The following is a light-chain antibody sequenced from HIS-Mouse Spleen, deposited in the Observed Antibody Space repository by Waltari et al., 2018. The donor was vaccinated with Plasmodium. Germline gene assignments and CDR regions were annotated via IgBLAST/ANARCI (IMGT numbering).Light chain of an antibody. V-gene: IGKV1D-8*02. CDR3: QQYYSFPQT. CDR1: QGIRSY. CDR2: AAS. Sequence: AIWMTQSPSLLSASTGDRVTISCRMSQGIRSYLAWYQQKPGKAPALLIYAASTLQSGVPSRFSGSGSGTDFTLTISCLQSEDFATYYCQQYYSFPQTFGQGTKVEIK. J-gene: IGKJ1*01.